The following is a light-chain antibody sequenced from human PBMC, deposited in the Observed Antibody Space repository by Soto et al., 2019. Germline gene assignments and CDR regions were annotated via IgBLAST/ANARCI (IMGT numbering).Light chain of an antibody. CDR1: QSIGTL. J-gene: IGKJ2*02. Sequence: DIQMTQSPSTLSASVGDRVTITCRASQSIGTLLAWHQQEPGKAPKLLIYKASSLESGVPSRFNGSGSGTEFTLTISTLQPDDLATYYCQPYKSSPCTFGQGTKLELK. CDR2: KAS. V-gene: IGKV1-5*03. CDR3: QPYKSSPCT.